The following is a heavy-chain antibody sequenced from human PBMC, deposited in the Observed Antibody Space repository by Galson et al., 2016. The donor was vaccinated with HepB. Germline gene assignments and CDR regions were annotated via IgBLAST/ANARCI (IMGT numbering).Heavy chain of an antibody. V-gene: IGHV3-23*01. J-gene: IGHJ4*02. CDR2: ISSGGDST. Sequence: SLRLSCAASGFSFRSYGMNWVRQAPGRGLEWVAAISSGGDSTYYAESVRGRFTISRDNSGNTLFLQLNSLRAEDTAIYFCAKVITLIIEPLDHWGQGTLVTVSS. D-gene: IGHD3-22*01. CDR3: AKVITLIIEPLDH. CDR1: GFSFRSYG.